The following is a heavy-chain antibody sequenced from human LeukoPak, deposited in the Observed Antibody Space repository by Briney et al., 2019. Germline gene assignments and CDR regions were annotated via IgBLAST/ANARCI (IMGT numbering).Heavy chain of an antibody. Sequence: ASVKVSCKASGYTFTSYGISWVRQAPGQGLEWMGWISAYNGNTNYAQKLQGRVTMTTDTSTSTAYMELRSLRSDDTAVYYCARDRIPWGDYYYYYGMDVWGQGTTVTVSS. CDR3: ARDRIPWGDYYYYYGMDV. CDR2: ISAYNGNT. D-gene: IGHD7-27*01. J-gene: IGHJ6*02. V-gene: IGHV1-18*01. CDR1: GYTFTSYG.